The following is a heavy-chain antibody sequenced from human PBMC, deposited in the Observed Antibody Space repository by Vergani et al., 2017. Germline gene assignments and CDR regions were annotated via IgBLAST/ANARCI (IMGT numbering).Heavy chain of an antibody. Sequence: QVQLVQSGAEVKKPGSSVKVSCKASGGTFSSYAISWVRQAPGQGLEWMGRIIPIFGTANYAQKFQGRVTITADESTSTAYMELSSLRSEDSAVYYCARDAYYGSGSYFNVRYFQHWGQGTLVTVSS. D-gene: IGHD3-10*01. CDR3: ARDAYYGSGSYFNVRYFQH. V-gene: IGHV1-69*13. CDR1: GGTFSSYA. J-gene: IGHJ1*01. CDR2: IIPIFGTA.